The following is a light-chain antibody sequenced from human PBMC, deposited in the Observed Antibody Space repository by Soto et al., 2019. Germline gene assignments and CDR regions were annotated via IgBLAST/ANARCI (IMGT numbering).Light chain of an antibody. Sequence: QSVLTQPPSVSGAPGQRVTISCTGSSSNIGAGYDVHWYQQLPGTAPKLLIYGNSNRPSGVPDRFSGYKSGTSASLAITGLQAEDEADYYCQSYDSSLSGWVFGGGTKDTVL. CDR2: GNS. J-gene: IGLJ3*02. CDR1: SSNIGAGYD. CDR3: QSYDSSLSGWV. V-gene: IGLV1-40*01.